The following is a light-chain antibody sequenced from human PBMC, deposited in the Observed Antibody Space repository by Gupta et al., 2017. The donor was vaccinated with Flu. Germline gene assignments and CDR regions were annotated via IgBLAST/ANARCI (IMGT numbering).Light chain of an antibody. V-gene: IGKV3-20*01. CDR3: QQYGSSPAT. CDR2: YAS. Sequence: PAPLSFVAGGGATTSCRVNGTGSYQISWYQQKPEQPPRLLNDYASNRDTGVPDSFSGSGSGTDFILIISSLEAEDVAVYCCQQYGSSPATFGQGTKVEMK. J-gene: IGKJ1*01. CDR1: GTGSYQ.